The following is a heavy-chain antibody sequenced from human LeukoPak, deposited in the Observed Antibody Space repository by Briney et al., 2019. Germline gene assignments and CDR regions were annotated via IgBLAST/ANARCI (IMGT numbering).Heavy chain of an antibody. V-gene: IGHV3-48*01. CDR3: VRVKGTYFDF. D-gene: IGHD1-1*01. CDR2: ISASGSNI. J-gene: IGHJ4*02. CDR1: GFPFSSYS. Sequence: GGSLRLSCALSGFPFSSYSMNWVRQAPGKGLEWVSYISASGSNIYYLDAVKGRFTVSRDNAMNSLFLQMDRPRAEDTAIYYCVRVKGTYFDFWGQGTPVTVSS.